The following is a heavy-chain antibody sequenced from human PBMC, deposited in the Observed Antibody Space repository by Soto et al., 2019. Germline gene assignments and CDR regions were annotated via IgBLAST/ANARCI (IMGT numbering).Heavy chain of an antibody. D-gene: IGHD3-3*01. CDR3: ARGLRVGIMSAYCMDV. V-gene: IGHV1-8*01. Sequence: ASVKVSCKTSGYAFTSYDINWMRQATGQGLEWMGWMNPNSGNTGYAQRFQGRVTMTRDTSISTAYMELSSLRSEDTAVYYCARGLRVGIMSAYCMDVWGKGTTVTVSS. CDR1: GYAFTSYD. CDR2: MNPNSGNT. J-gene: IGHJ6*03.